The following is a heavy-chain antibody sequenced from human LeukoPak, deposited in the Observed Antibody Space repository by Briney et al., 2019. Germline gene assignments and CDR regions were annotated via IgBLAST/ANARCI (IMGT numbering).Heavy chain of an antibody. Sequence: PSETLSLTCTVSGGSISSYYWSWIRQPAGKGLEWIGHIYNSGSTNHNPSLKSRVTISVDTSKNQFSLKLSSVTAADTAVYYCASSSDYGDYYWFDPWGQGTLVTVSS. J-gene: IGHJ5*02. V-gene: IGHV4-4*07. CDR2: IYNSGST. D-gene: IGHD4-17*01. CDR1: GGSISSYY. CDR3: ASSSDYGDYYWFDP.